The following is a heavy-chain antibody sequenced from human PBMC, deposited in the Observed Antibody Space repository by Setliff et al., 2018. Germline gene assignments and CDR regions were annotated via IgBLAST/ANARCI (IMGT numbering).Heavy chain of an antibody. J-gene: IGHJ4*02. Sequence: LTCTVSGASISSSRDYWGWIRQSPGKGLEWIGTIINSGSTYYNPSLKSRVTISVDTSKNQFSLKLSSVTAADTAVFYCARLSGYYFDYWGQGTLVTVSS. CDR3: ARLSGYYFDY. CDR2: IINSGST. V-gene: IGHV4-39*01. D-gene: IGHD3-22*01. CDR1: GASISSSRDY.